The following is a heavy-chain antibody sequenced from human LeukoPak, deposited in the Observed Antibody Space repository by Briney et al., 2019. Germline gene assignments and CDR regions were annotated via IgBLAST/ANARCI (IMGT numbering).Heavy chain of an antibody. Sequence: SETLSLTCAVYGGSFSGYYWSWIRQPPGKGLEWIGEINHSGSTNYNPSLKSRVTISVDTSKNQFSLKLSSVTAADTAVHYCARGPGAAAAIPGRRSGLDPWGQGTLVTVSS. D-gene: IGHD2-2*02. V-gene: IGHV4-34*01. CDR2: INHSGST. J-gene: IGHJ5*02. CDR3: ARGPGAAAAIPGRRSGLDP. CDR1: GGSFSGYY.